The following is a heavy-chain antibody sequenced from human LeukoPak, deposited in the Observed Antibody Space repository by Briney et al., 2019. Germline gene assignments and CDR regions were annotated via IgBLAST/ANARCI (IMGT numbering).Heavy chain of an antibody. CDR2: IWHNGRNK. V-gene: IGHV3-33*01. J-gene: IGHJ4*02. D-gene: IGHD2-15*01. Sequence: PGGSLRLSCAASGFTFSNYGMHWVRQAPGKGLEWVAVIWHNGRNKYYADSVKGRFTTSRDNSKTTLYLQMNSLRAEDTAVYYCARDRGSNDPIDYWGQGTLVTVSS. CDR3: ARDRGSNDPIDY. CDR1: GFTFSNYG.